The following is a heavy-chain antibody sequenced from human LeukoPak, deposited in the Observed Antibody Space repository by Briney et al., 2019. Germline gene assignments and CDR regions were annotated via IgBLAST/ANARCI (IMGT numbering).Heavy chain of an antibody. CDR3: ARNLGGWALQH. Sequence: SQTLSLTCTVSGGSISSGSYYWSWIRQPAGKGLEWIGRIYTSGSTNYNPSLKSRVTISVDTSKNQFSLKLSSVTAADTAVYCCARNLGGWALQHWGQGTLVTVAS. CDR1: GGSISSGSYY. J-gene: IGHJ1*01. CDR2: IYTSGST. V-gene: IGHV4-61*02. D-gene: IGHD6-19*01.